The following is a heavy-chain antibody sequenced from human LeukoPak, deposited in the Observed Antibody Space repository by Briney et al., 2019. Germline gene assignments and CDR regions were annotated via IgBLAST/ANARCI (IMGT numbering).Heavy chain of an antibody. CDR3: ARGGNYDILTGYNTIFDC. V-gene: IGHV4-31*03. D-gene: IGHD3-9*01. CDR2: IYYSGST. Sequence: SETLSLTCTVSGGSISSGGYYWSWIRQHPGKGLEWIGYIYYSGSTYYNPSLKSRVTISVDTSKNQFSLKLSSVTAADTAVYYCARGGNYDILTGYNTIFDCWGQGTLVTVSS. J-gene: IGHJ4*02. CDR1: GGSISSGGYY.